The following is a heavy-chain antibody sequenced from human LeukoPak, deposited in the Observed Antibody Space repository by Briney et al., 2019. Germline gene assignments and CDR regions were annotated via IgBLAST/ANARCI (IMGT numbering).Heavy chain of an antibody. Sequence: GGSLRLSCAASGFTFSNYWMHWVRQAPGKGLVWVSRINSDGINTSYADSVKGRFTISRDNSKNTLYLQMNSLRAEDTAVYYCAKVSNVYDSSGYNDYWGQGTPVTVSS. V-gene: IGHV3-74*01. J-gene: IGHJ4*02. CDR2: INSDGINT. CDR3: AKVSNVYDSSGYNDY. CDR1: GFTFSNYW. D-gene: IGHD3-22*01.